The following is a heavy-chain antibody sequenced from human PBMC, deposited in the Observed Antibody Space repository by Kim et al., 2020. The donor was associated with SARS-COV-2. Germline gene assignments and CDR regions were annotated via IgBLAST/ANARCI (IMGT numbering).Heavy chain of an antibody. D-gene: IGHD1-1*01. CDR1: GITFSRSG. CDR2: ISYDGTSK. Sequence: VGSLRLSCVASGITFSRSGMHWVRQAPGKGLDWVAFISYDGTSKDYTDAVKGRFTISRDNSKNTLYLQMNTLRGEDSAVYYCARDRAGTDIDHWGQGALVTVSS. V-gene: IGHV3-30*03. J-gene: IGHJ4*02. CDR3: ARDRAGTDIDH.